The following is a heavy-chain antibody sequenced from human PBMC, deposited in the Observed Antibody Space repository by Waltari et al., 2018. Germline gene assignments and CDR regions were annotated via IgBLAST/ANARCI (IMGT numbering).Heavy chain of an antibody. CDR1: GGSITSSTYF. Sequence: QLQLQESGPGLVKPSETLSLTCPVTGGSITSSTYFWGWIRQPPGKGLEWIGTISYSGSTYYNPSLMSRVTISVDTSKNQFSLKLSSVTAAETAVFYCARFSKSANWFDPWGQGTLVTVSS. J-gene: IGHJ5*02. V-gene: IGHV4-39*01. D-gene: IGHD3-3*02. CDR2: ISYSGST. CDR3: ARFSKSANWFDP.